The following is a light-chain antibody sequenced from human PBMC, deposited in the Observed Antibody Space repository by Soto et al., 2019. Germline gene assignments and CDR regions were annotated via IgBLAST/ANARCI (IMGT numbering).Light chain of an antibody. CDR1: QNINNY. J-gene: IGKJ5*01. CDR2: DAS. V-gene: IGKV1-33*01. CDR3: QQYENLPT. Sequence: DIQMTQSPSSLSASVGGRVTITCQASQNINNYLNWYQQKPGXAPXLLIYDASNLEAGVPSRFRGSGSGTDFTFTISRLQPEDTATYYCQQYENLPTFGQGTRLEIK.